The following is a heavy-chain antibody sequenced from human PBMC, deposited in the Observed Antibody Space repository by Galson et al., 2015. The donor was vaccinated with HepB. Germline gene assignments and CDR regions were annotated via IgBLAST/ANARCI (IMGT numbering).Heavy chain of an antibody. V-gene: IGHV1-2*06. D-gene: IGHD6-19*01. CDR2: INPKTGDT. CDR3: ARAGAQSQQLLMGH. J-gene: IGHJ4*02. CDR1: GYTFTAYY. Sequence: SVKVSCKASGYTFTAYYLHWVRQAPGQGLEWMGRINPKTGDTNYALKFRGRVPLTRDTSVSTAYLDLSSLTSDDTAVYFCARAGAQSQQLLMGHWGQGALVTVSS.